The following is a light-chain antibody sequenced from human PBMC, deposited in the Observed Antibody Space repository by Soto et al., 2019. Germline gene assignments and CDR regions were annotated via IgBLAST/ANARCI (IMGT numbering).Light chain of an antibody. Sequence: EIVFSQSPATLSLTPGERPTLPCRASQSVSSYLAWYQQKPGQAPRLLIYDASNRATGIPARFSGSGSGTDFTLTISSLEPEDFAVYYCQQRSNWPPFTFGGGTKVDI. CDR2: DAS. CDR1: QSVSSY. CDR3: QQRSNWPPFT. V-gene: IGKV3-11*01. J-gene: IGKJ4*01.